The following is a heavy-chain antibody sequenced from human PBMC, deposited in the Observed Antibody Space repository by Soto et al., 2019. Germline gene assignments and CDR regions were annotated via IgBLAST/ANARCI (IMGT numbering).Heavy chain of an antibody. D-gene: IGHD2-8*01. CDR2: IYWDDDK. Sequence: SSPTLLNPTQTLTLTCTFSGFSLSTSGVGVGWIRQPPGKALEWLALIYWDDDKRYSPSLKSRLTITKDTSKNQVVLTMTNMEPAETATYYRAHSMIGRMVYALRGKSFDPRGQTPLGTVSA. CDR3: AHSMIGRMVYALRGKSFDP. V-gene: IGHV2-5*02. J-gene: IGHJ5*02. CDR1: GFSLSTSGVG.